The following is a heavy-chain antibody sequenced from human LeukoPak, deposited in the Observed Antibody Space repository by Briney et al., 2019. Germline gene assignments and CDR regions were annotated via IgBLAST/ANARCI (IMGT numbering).Heavy chain of an antibody. D-gene: IGHD4-17*01. CDR3: ARDQDYGDYYGMDV. CDR1: GFTVSSNY. J-gene: IGHJ6*02. Sequence: GGSLRLSCAASGFTVSSNYMSWVRQAPGKGLEWVSVIYSGGSTYYADSVKGRFTISRDNSKNTLYLQMNRLRAEDTAVYYCARDQDYGDYYGMDVWGQGTTVTVSS. V-gene: IGHV3-66*01. CDR2: IYSGGST.